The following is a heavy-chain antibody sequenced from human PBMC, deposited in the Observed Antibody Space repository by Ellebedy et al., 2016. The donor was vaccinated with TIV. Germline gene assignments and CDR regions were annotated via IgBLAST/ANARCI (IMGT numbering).Heavy chain of an antibody. J-gene: IGHJ4*02. CDR2: ISGSGGST. CDR1: GGSFSGYY. CDR3: AKGSAAVRPYYFDY. V-gene: IGHV3-23*01. D-gene: IGHD1-1*01. Sequence: ETLSLXCAVYGGSFSGYYWTWVRQAPGKGLEWVSAISGSGGSTYYADSVKGRFTISRDNSKNTLYLQMNSLRAEDTAIYYCAKGSAAVRPYYFDYWGQGTLVTVSS.